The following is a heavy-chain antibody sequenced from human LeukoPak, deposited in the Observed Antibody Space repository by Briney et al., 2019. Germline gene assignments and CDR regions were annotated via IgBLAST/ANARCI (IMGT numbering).Heavy chain of an antibody. Sequence: GASVKVSCKASGYTFTGYMHWVRQAPGQGLEYMGWINPNSGATNYAQKFQGRVTMTRDTSINTAYMELTRLRSDDTAVYYCARGPYSSAWYRGDYWGQGTLVTVSS. J-gene: IGHJ4*02. D-gene: IGHD6-19*01. V-gene: IGHV1-2*02. CDR1: GYTFTGY. CDR2: INPNSGAT. CDR3: ARGPYSSAWYRGDY.